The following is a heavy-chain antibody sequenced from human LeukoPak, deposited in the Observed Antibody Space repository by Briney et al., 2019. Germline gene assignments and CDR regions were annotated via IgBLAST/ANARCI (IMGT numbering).Heavy chain of an antibody. D-gene: IGHD3-22*01. CDR3: TRDRPNYYGSDGHYYRRNGDY. CDR2: ISGSGGST. J-gene: IGHJ4*02. V-gene: IGHV3-23*01. CDR1: GSTFSSYA. Sequence: GGSLRLSCAASGSTFSSYAMSWVRQAPGKGLEWVSAISGSGGSTYYADSVKGRFTISRDNSESTLYLQMNILRADDTAIYYCTRDRPNYYGSDGHYYRRNGDYWGQGTLVTVSS.